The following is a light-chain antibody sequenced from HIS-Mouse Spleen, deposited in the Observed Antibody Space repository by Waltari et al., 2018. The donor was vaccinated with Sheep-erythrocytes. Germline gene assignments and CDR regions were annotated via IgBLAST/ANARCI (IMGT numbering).Light chain of an antibody. Sequence: QSALTQPRSVSGSPGQSVTISCTGTSSDVGGYNYVSWYQQHPGKAPKPVISDVSKRPSGVPDRFSGSKSGNTASLTISGLQAEDEADYYCCSYAGSYNHVFATGTKVTVL. J-gene: IGLJ1*01. V-gene: IGLV2-11*01. CDR1: SSDVGGYNY. CDR3: CSYAGSYNHV. CDR2: DVS.